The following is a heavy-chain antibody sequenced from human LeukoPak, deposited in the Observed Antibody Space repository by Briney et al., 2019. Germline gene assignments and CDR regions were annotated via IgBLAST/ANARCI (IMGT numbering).Heavy chain of an antibody. V-gene: IGHV1-2*02. Sequence: ASVKVSCKASGYTFTGYYMHWVRQAPGQRLEWMGWINPNSGGTNYAQKFQGRVTMTRDTSISTAYMELSRLRSDDTAVYYCARPYCGGGSCHDYFDYWGQGTLVTVSS. CDR1: GYTFTGYY. J-gene: IGHJ4*02. D-gene: IGHD2-15*01. CDR2: INPNSGGT. CDR3: ARPYCGGGSCHDYFDY.